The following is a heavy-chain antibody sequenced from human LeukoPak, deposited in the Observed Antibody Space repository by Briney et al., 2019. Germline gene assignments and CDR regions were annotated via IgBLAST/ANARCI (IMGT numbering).Heavy chain of an antibody. V-gene: IGHV4-39*07. CDR1: GGSISSSSYH. Sequence: SETLSLTCSVSGGSISSSSYHWAWIRQPPGKGLEWIGSIYYSGSTYYNPSLKSRVTISVDTSKNQFSLKLSSETAADTAVYYCARAAMVPFDYWGQGTLVTVSS. D-gene: IGHD5-18*01. J-gene: IGHJ4*02. CDR2: IYYSGST. CDR3: ARAAMVPFDY.